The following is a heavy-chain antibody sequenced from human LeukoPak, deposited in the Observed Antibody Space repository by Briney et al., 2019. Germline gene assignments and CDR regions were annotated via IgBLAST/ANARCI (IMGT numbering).Heavy chain of an antibody. CDR3: ARFAGAGRYYYYGMDV. Sequence: PSETLSLTCTVSGGSISSYYWSWIRQPPGKGLEWIGYIYYSGSTNYNPSLKSRVTISVDTSKNQFSLKLSSVTAADTAVYYCARFAGAGRYYYYGMDVRGQGTTVTVSS. D-gene: IGHD1-26*01. CDR2: IYYSGST. V-gene: IGHV4-59*01. J-gene: IGHJ6*02. CDR1: GGSISSYY.